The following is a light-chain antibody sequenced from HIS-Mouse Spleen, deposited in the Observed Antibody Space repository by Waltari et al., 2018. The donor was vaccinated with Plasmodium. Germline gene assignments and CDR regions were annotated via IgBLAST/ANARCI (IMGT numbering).Light chain of an antibody. CDR2: NGS. J-gene: IGLJ1*01. CDR1: SSDVGGYHY. CDR3: SSYTSSRTLNYV. Sequence: QSALTQPASVSGSPGQSITIPCAGTSSDVGGYHYVYWYQQQPGKAPKLTIYNGSNRPCGVSSRLSGSTSGNTASLTISGLQAEDEADYSCSSYTSSRTLNYVFGTGTKVTVL. V-gene: IGLV2-14*03.